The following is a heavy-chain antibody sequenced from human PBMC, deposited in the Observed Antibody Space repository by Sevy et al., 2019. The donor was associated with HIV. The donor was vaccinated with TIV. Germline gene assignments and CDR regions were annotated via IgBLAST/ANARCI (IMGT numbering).Heavy chain of an antibody. V-gene: IGHV3-48*01. D-gene: IGHD3-10*01. Sequence: GGSLRLSCAASGFTFSSYSMNWVRQAPGKGLEWVSYISSSSSTKYYADSVKGRSTISRDNAKNSLYLQMSSLRADDTALYYCARVPSTGRYGMDVWGQGTTVTVSS. CDR3: ARVPSTGRYGMDV. CDR1: GFTFSSYS. J-gene: IGHJ6*02. CDR2: ISSSSSTK.